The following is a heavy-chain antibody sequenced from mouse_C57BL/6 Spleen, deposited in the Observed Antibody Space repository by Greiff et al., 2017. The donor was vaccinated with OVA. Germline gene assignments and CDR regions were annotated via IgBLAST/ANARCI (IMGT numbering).Heavy chain of an antibody. J-gene: IGHJ2*01. Sequence: VQLQQSGPELVKPGASVKISCKASGYSFTGYYMNWVKQSPEKSLEWMGEINPSTGGTTYNQKFKAKATLTVDKSSSTAYMQLKSLTSEDSAVYYCARYDYDEDYFYYWGQGTTLTVSS. D-gene: IGHD2-4*01. CDR1: GYSFTGYY. V-gene: IGHV1-42*01. CDR3: ARYDYDEDYFYY. CDR2: INPSTGGT.